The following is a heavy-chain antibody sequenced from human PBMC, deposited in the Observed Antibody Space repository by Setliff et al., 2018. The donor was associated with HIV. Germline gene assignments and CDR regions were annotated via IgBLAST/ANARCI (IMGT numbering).Heavy chain of an antibody. V-gene: IGHV4-39*01. Sequence: SSETLSLTCTVSGGSISSSSYYWGWIRQPPGKGLEWIGSIYYSGSTYYKPSLKSRVTISVDTSNNQFSLRLSSVTAADTAVYYCARRGDMVRGSTFDIWSQGTMVTVSS. CDR3: ARRGDMVRGSTFDI. J-gene: IGHJ3*02. D-gene: IGHD3-10*01. CDR1: GGSISSSSYY. CDR2: IYYSGST.